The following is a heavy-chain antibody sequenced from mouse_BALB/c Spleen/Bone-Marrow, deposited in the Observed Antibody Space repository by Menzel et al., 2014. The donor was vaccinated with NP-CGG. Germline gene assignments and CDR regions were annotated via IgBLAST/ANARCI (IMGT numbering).Heavy chain of an antibody. V-gene: IGHV1S41*01. CDR3: ARGGLHYFDY. Sequence: DLVKPGASVNLSCRASGYTFXSYWINWIKQRPRQGLEWIGRIAPVSAGTYYNEMFKGKATLTVDISSSTAYIQLSSLSSDDSAVYFCARGGLHYFDYWGQGTTLTVSS. D-gene: IGHD3-3*01. J-gene: IGHJ2*01. CDR1: GYTFXSYW. CDR2: IAPVSAGT.